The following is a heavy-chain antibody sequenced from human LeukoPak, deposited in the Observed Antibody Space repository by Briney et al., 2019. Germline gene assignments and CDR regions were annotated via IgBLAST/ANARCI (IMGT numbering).Heavy chain of an antibody. Sequence: PGGSLRLSCAASGFTFSNYWMSWVRQAPGKGLEWVANIKQDRSEKYYVDSVKGRFTISRDNAKNSLYLQMGSLRAEDMAVYHCARASGVLGAFDIWGQGTMVTVSS. V-gene: IGHV3-7*01. CDR3: ARASGVLGAFDI. J-gene: IGHJ3*02. D-gene: IGHD2-8*02. CDR2: IKQDRSEK. CDR1: GFTFSNYW.